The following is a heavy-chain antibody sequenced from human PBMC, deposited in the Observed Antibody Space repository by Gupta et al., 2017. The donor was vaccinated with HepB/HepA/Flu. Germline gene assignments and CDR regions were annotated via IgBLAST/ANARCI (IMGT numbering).Heavy chain of an antibody. CDR1: GFSLDTPGVG. Sequence: QITLKESGPTLVKPTQTLTLTCTFSGFSLDTPGVGVGWVRQPPGKALEWLALIYWDDDKRFNPSLKSRLTITKDTSKNQVVLAMTNVDPVDTATYFCTHGGYGDYFDYWGQGTLVTVSS. V-gene: IGHV2-5*02. D-gene: IGHD5-18*01. CDR2: IYWDDDK. J-gene: IGHJ4*02. CDR3: THGGYGDYFDY.